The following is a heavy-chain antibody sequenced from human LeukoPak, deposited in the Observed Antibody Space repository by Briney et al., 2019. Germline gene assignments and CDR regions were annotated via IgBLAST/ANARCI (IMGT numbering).Heavy chain of an antibody. J-gene: IGHJ4*02. Sequence: GGSLRLSCATSGITFSSYAMSWARQAPGKGLEWVSAISATGNSAYYADSVKGRFTISRDNSKNTLYLQMNSLRAEDTAVYYCAKDHRTETGWYSARSYFDYWGQGTLVTVSS. CDR3: AKDHRTETGWYSARSYFDY. CDR2: ISATGNSA. CDR1: GITFSSYA. V-gene: IGHV3-23*01. D-gene: IGHD6-19*01.